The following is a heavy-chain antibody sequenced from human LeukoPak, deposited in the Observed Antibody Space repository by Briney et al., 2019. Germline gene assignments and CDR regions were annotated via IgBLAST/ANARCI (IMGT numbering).Heavy chain of an antibody. V-gene: IGHV4-59*11. J-gene: IGHJ5*02. Sequence: SETLSLTCSVSGGSISSHYWSWIRQPPGKGLEWIGYIYYSGSTKYNPPLKSRVTISVDTSKNQFSLKLSSVTAADTAVYYCARGGTTVTPGLLWFDPWGQGTLVTVSS. CDR2: IYYSGST. CDR3: ARGGTTVTPGLLWFDP. D-gene: IGHD4-17*01. CDR1: GGSISSHY.